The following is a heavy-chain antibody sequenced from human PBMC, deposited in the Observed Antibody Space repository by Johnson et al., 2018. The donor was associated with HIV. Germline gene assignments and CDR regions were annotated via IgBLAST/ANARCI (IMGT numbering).Heavy chain of an antibody. CDR2: ISYDGSNK. Sequence: QAQLVESGGGVVQPGRSLRLSCAASGFTFSSYAMHWVRQAPGKWLEWVAVISYDGSNKYYADSVKGRFTISRDNFKNTLYLQMNSLRAEDTAVYYCARDTRQWDAFDIWGQGTMVTVSS. J-gene: IGHJ3*02. CDR3: ARDTRQWDAFDI. V-gene: IGHV3-30*14. CDR1: GFTFSSYA. D-gene: IGHD6-19*01.